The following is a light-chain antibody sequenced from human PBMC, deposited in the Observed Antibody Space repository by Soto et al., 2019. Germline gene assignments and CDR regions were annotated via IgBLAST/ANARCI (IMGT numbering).Light chain of an antibody. Sequence: DIKMTQSPSSLSASVGDRVTITCRASQSISNYLNLYQQKPGKAPKLLIYAASSMQSVVPSRFSGSGSETDFTLTISSLQPDDSATYYCQQSFSPLWTFGQGTKGEV. CDR2: AAS. V-gene: IGKV1-39*01. J-gene: IGKJ1*01. CDR3: QQSFSPLWT. CDR1: QSISNY.